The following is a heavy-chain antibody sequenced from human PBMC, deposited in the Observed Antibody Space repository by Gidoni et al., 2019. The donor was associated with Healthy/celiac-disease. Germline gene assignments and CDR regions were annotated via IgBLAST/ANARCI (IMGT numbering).Heavy chain of an antibody. CDR1: GFTFSSYG. V-gene: IGHV3-33*01. CDR2: IWYDGSNK. CDR3: ARDTLSLEPQYYFDY. J-gene: IGHJ4*02. D-gene: IGHD3-16*02. Sequence: QVQLVASGGGVVQPGRSLRLSCAASGFTFSSYGMHWVRQAPGKGLEWVAVIWYDGSNKYYADSVKGRFTISRDNSKNTLYLQMNSLRAEDTAVYYCARDTLSLEPQYYFDYWGQGTLVTVSS.